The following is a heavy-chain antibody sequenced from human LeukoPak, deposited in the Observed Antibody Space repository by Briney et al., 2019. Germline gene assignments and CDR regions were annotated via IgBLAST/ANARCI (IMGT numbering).Heavy chain of an antibody. J-gene: IGHJ5*02. Sequence: PGGSLRLSCAASGFAFSNYWMSWVRQAPGKGLEWVANIKRDGNDKYYVDSVKGRFTISRDNAENSLYLEVNSLRAEDTAVYYCARDYHNEYYYGSGSNWFDPWGQGTLVTVSS. V-gene: IGHV3-7*01. CDR1: GFAFSNYW. CDR2: IKRDGNDK. CDR3: ARDYHNEYYYGSGSNWFDP. D-gene: IGHD3-10*01.